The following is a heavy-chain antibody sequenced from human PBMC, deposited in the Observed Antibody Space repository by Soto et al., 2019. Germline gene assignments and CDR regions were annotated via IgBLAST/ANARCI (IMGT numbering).Heavy chain of an antibody. V-gene: IGHV1-18*04. CDR3: AREGILGLFDAYDL. Sequence: GGSVKVSCKASVFPSSGISWVRQAPGQRLEWMGWISTHNGNTIYAQKFQGRVIMTMDTSTTTVYMELRSLRPDDTAIYLCAREGILGLFDAYDLWGQGTMVTVSS. CDR1: VFPSSG. D-gene: IGHD3-3*01. J-gene: IGHJ3*01. CDR2: ISTHNGNT.